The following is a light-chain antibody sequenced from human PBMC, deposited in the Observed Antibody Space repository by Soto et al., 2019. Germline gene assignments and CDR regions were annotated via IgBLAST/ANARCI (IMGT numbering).Light chain of an antibody. J-gene: IGKJ4*01. V-gene: IGKV3-11*01. CDR3: QQRFTWPPT. CDR1: QSISIS. Sequence: ESVLTQSPATLSLSAGERATLSCRASQSISISLAWYQQKPGQAPRLLIYDASKMATDIPGRFSGSGSGTDFTLTISSLEPEDFATYFCQQRFTWPPTFGGGTKVEIK. CDR2: DAS.